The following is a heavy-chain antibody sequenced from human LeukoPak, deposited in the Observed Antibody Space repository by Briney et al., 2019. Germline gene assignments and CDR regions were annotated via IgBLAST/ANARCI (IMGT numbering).Heavy chain of an antibody. J-gene: IGHJ4*01. Sequence: SETLSLTCTVSGGSLSSDHWGWMRQPPGKGLEWIGHIYYNGNTRYSPSLKSRVTISVDTSKNQCALKVSSVPAAATPVYYCARVRPEKDHASGYFEYWGQGSLVTVSS. CDR2: IYYNGNT. CDR1: GGSLSSDH. CDR3: ARVRPEKDHASGYFEY. D-gene: IGHD3-22*01. V-gene: IGHV4-59*01.